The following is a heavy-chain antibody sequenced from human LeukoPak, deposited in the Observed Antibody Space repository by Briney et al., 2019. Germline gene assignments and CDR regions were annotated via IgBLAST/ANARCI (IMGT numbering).Heavy chain of an antibody. CDR3: ARHSSGWYHGGFDY. CDR2: INPDSGGT. V-gene: IGHV1-2*02. J-gene: IGHJ4*02. Sequence: GASVKVSCKASGYTFAGYYMHWVRQAPGQGLEWMGWINPDSGGTNYAQKFQGRVTMTRDTSISTAYMELSRLRSDDTAVYYCARHSSGWYHGGFDYWGQGTLVTVSS. D-gene: IGHD6-19*01. CDR1: GYTFAGYY.